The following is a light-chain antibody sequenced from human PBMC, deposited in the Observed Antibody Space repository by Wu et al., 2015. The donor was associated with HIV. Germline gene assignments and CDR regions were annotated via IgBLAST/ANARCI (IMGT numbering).Light chain of an antibody. CDR2: MHP. Sequence: EIVMTLSPATLSVSPGERATLSCRASRSVKQQLSLVPAQTWPGSQASSSTMHPAGPLISQTGSGGSGSGTEFTLTISSLQSEDFAVYYCQQYNNWPGTFGQGTKVEIK. CDR3: QQYNNWPGT. J-gene: IGKJ1*01. V-gene: IGKV3-15*01. CDR1: RSVKQQ.